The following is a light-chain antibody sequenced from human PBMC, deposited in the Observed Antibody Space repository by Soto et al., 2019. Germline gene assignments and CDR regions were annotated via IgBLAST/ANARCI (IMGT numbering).Light chain of an antibody. CDR3: QSYDNNLNDML. CDR1: SSNIGAGHD. J-gene: IGLJ2*01. Sequence: QAVVTQPPSMSGAPGQRITISCTGTSSNIGAGHDVHWYQQLPGKAPTLLIYGNTNRPSGVPDRFSAAKSGSSASLAITGLQAEDEGHFFCQSYDNNLNDMLFGGGTKLTVL. CDR2: GNT. V-gene: IGLV1-40*01.